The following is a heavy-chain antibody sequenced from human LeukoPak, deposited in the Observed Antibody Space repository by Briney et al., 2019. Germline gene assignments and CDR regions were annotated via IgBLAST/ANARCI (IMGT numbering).Heavy chain of an antibody. CDR1: GGSISSSDYY. D-gene: IGHD1-26*01. CDR2: IYYSGTT. CDR3: ARVRSGSYSVDN. J-gene: IGHJ4*02. V-gene: IGHV4-39*07. Sequence: SETLSLTCTVSGGSISSSDYYWAWIRQPPGKGLEWIGNIYYSGTTYYNPSLKSRVSISVDTSKNQFSLKLSSVTAADTAMYFCARVRSGSYSVDNWGQGILVTVSS.